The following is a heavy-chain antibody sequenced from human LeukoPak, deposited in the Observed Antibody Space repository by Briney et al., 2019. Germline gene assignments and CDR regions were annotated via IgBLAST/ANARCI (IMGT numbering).Heavy chain of an antibody. J-gene: IGHJ5*01. Sequence: PGGSLRLSCAASGFTFSTYLLSWVRQAPGKGLEWVANINQDETVKNYVDSVKGRFTISRDNAKNSLYLHINSLRAEDTAVFYCARDRGFLTFGSWGQGTLVTVSS. CDR2: INQDETVK. CDR1: GFTFSTYL. V-gene: IGHV3-7*01. CDR3: ARDRGFLTFGS. D-gene: IGHD3-22*01.